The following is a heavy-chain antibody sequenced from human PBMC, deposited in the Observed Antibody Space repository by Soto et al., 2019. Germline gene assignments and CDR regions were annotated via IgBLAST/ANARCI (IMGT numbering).Heavy chain of an antibody. CDR1: GRPFSGYY. D-gene: IGHD5-12*01. CDR3: ARSPNSGYDY. Sequence: PSDTLSLTCDLYGRPFSGYYWSWIRQPPGKGLEWIGEINHSGSTNYNPSLKSRVTISVDTSKNQFSLKLSSVTAADTAVYYCARSPNSGYDYWGQGTLVTVS. V-gene: IGHV4-34*01. J-gene: IGHJ4*02. CDR2: INHSGST.